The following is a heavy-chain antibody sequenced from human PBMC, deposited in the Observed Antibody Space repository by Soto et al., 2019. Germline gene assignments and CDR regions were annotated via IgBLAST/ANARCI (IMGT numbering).Heavy chain of an antibody. Sequence: ASVKVSCKASGYTFTSYAMHWVRQAPGQRLEWMGWINAGNGNTKYSQKFQGRVTITRDTSAGTAYMELSSLRSEDTAVYYCARVGYCTNGVCYTDWFDPWGQGTLVTVSS. CDR1: GYTFTSYA. V-gene: IGHV1-3*01. CDR3: ARVGYCTNGVCYTDWFDP. CDR2: INAGNGNT. D-gene: IGHD2-8*01. J-gene: IGHJ5*02.